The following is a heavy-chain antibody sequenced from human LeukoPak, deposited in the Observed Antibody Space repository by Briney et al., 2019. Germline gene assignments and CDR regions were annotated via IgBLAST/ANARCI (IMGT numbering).Heavy chain of an antibody. V-gene: IGHV1-69*13. CDR3: ARALCDYSHYYGMDV. J-gene: IGHJ6*02. CDR1: GGTFSSYA. CDR2: IIPIFGTA. Sequence: ASVKVSCKASGGTFSSYAISWVRQAPGQGLEWMGGIIPIFGTANYAQKFQGRVTITADESTSTAYMELSSLRSEDTAVYYCARALCDYSHYYGMDVWGQGTTVTVSS. D-gene: IGHD4-11*01.